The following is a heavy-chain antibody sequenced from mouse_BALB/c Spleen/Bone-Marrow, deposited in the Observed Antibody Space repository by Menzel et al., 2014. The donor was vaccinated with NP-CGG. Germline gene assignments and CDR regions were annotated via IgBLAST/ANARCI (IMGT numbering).Heavy chain of an antibody. J-gene: IGHJ2*01. CDR3: ARGGLGLDY. CDR2: IYPGDGDT. V-gene: IGHV1-82*01. CDR1: GYAFGSSW. D-gene: IGHD3-3*01. Sequence: QVQLQQSGPELVKPGASVKISCKASGYAFGSSWMNWVKQRPGQGLEWIGRIYPGDGDTNYNGKFKGEATLTADKSSSTAYMQLSSLTSVDSAVYFCARGGLGLDYWGQGTTLTVSS.